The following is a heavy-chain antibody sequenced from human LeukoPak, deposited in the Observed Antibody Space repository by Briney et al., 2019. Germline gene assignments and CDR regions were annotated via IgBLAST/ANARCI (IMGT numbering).Heavy chain of an antibody. J-gene: IGHJ3*02. Sequence: GGSLRLSCEASGFSFSSHSMNWVRQAPGKGLEWVSYISSGSETIYYADSVKGRFTISRDNSKNTLYLQMNSLRAEDTAVYYCARDIAEVATGAFDIWGQGTMVTVSS. V-gene: IGHV3-48*01. CDR3: ARDIAEVATGAFDI. CDR2: ISSGSETI. CDR1: GFSFSSHS. D-gene: IGHD5-12*01.